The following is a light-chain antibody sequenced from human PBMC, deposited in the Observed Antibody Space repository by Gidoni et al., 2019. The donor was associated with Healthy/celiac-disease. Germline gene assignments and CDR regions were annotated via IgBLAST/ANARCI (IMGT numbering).Light chain of an antibody. CDR1: QDISNY. CDR2: DAS. J-gene: IGKJ4*01. CDR3: QQDDNLPVT. Sequence: DIQMTQSPSSLSASVGDRVTITCQASQDISNYLNWYQQKPGKDPKLLIYDASNLEKGVPSRFSGSGSGKDFTFTIRSMQHEDIETYYCQQDDNLPVTFGGGTKVEIK. V-gene: IGKV1-33*01.